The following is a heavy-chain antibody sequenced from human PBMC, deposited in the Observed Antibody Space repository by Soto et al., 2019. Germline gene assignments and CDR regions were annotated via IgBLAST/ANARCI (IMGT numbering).Heavy chain of an antibody. CDR1: GFGFGGKT. Sequence: PGGSLRLSCAASGFGFGGKTMYWVRQTPGRGLEWVALISPDGSQIYYADSVKGRFTISRDNSKTTLYLQMDSLRAEDTSLYLCATDIHATWLLNSWGQGTLVTVSS. CDR2: ISPDGSQI. V-gene: IGHV3-30*04. CDR3: ATDIHATWLLNS. J-gene: IGHJ5*02. D-gene: IGHD2-2*02.